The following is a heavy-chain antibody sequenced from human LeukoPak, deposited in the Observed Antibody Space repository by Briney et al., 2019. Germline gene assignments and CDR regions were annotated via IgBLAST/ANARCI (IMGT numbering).Heavy chain of an antibody. Sequence: QSGRSLRLSCAASGFTFDDYAMHWVRQAPGKGLEWVSGISWNSGSIGYADSVKGRFTISRDNAKNSLYLQMNSLRAEGTALYYCAKVKYGDYGGGYFDYWGQGTLVTVSS. CDR3: AKVKYGDYGGGYFDY. CDR2: ISWNSGSI. CDR1: GFTFDDYA. V-gene: IGHV3-9*01. J-gene: IGHJ4*02. D-gene: IGHD4-17*01.